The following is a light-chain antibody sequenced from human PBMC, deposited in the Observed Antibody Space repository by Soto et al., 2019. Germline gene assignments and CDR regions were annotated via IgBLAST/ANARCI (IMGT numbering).Light chain of an antibody. CDR1: SSDVGGDNY. CDR3: CSYEGRSVV. Sequence: QSVLTQPRSVSGSPGQSVNISCTGTSSDVGGDNYVSWYQQHPGKAPKVMIYDVSKRPSGVPDRFSGSKSGNTASLTISGLQAEDEADDYCCSYEGRSVVFGEGTQLTVL. CDR2: DVS. J-gene: IGLJ2*01. V-gene: IGLV2-11*01.